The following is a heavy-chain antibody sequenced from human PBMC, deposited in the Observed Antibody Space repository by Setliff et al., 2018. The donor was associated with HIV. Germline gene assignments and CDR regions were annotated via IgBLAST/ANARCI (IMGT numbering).Heavy chain of an antibody. CDR3: ARDRYSGSSTDY. V-gene: IGHV3-21*01. D-gene: IGHD1-26*01. Sequence: GESLKTSWAASGFTFSSYSMNWVRQAPGKGLEWVSYISSSSSYTHYADSVKGRFTISRDNVKNSLYLQMNSLRAEDTAVYYCARDRYSGSSTDYWGQGTLVTVSS. CDR1: GFTFSSYS. J-gene: IGHJ4*02. CDR2: ISSSSSYT.